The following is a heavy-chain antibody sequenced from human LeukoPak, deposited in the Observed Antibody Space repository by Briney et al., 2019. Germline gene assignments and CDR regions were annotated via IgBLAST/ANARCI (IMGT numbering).Heavy chain of an antibody. CDR1: GFTFSSYG. J-gene: IGHJ4*02. CDR3: AREGPRGNSQFDY. CDR2: IWYDGSNK. Sequence: GGSLRLSCSASGFTFSSYGMHWVRQAPGKGLEWVALIWYDGSNKYYADSVKGRLTISRDNSKNTLYLQMNSLRAEDTAVYYCAREGPRGNSQFDYWGQGTLVTVSS. D-gene: IGHD2/OR15-2a*01. V-gene: IGHV3-33*08.